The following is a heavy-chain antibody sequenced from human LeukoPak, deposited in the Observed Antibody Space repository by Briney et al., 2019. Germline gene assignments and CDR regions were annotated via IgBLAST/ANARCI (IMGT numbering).Heavy chain of an antibody. D-gene: IGHD1-14*01. V-gene: IGHV1-2*02. J-gene: IGHJ4*02. CDR1: GYTFTAYY. CDR2: INPNSDGT. CDR3: ARGLGNHFNS. Sequence: GASVKVSCKTSGYTFTAYYIHWVRQAPGQGLEWMGWINPNSDGTSYAQKFHGRVTMTRDTSISAAYMELRSLTPDDTALYFCARGLGNHFNSWGQGTLVTVSS.